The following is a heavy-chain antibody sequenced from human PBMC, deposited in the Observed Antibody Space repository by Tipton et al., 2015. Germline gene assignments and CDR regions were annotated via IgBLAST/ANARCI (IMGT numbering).Heavy chain of an antibody. V-gene: IGHV3-11*01. D-gene: IGHD6-13*01. CDR3: ATEGISGSWYGSFDN. J-gene: IGHJ4*02. Sequence: SLRLSCAASGFTFSDYYMSWIRQAPGKGLEWVSCISSNGNTIYYADSVKGRFTISRDNARKSLYLQMNSLTAEDTAVYYCATEGISGSWYGSFDNWGQGTLVTVSS. CDR1: GFTFSDYY. CDR2: ISSNGNTI.